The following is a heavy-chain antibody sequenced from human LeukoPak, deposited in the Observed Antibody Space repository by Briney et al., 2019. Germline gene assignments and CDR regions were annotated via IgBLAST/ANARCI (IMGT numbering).Heavy chain of an antibody. CDR2: INHSGST. CDR3: ARGPPPYCTNGVCHGGADAFDI. Sequence: SETLSLTCAVYGGSFSGYYWSWIRQPPGKGLGWIGEINHSGSTNYNPSLKSRVTISVDTSKNQFSLKLSSVTAADTAVYYCARGPPPYCTNGVCHGGADAFDIWGQGTMVTVSS. V-gene: IGHV4-34*01. D-gene: IGHD2-8*01. CDR1: GGSFSGYY. J-gene: IGHJ3*02.